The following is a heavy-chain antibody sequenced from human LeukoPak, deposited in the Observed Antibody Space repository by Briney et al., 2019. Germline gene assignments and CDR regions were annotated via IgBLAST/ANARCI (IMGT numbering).Heavy chain of an antibody. CDR1: GYTFTSYG. J-gene: IGHJ3*02. D-gene: IGHD3-10*01. Sequence: ASVKVSCKASGYTFTSYGISWVRQAPGQGLEWMGRISAYNGNTNYAQKLQGRVTMTTDTPTSTAYMELRSLRSDDTAVYYCATTYGSGRYAFDIWGQGTIVTVSS. CDR2: ISAYNGNT. V-gene: IGHV1-18*01. CDR3: ATTYGSGRYAFDI.